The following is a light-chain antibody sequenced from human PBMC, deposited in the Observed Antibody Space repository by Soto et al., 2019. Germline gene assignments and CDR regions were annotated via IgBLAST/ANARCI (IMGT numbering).Light chain of an antibody. CDR3: QQSYNTPRT. CDR1: QTIANY. CDR2: AAS. J-gene: IGKJ1*01. V-gene: IGKV1-39*01. Sequence: DIQMTQSPSSLSASVGDRVTITCRASQTIANYLNWYQQRPGKAPNLLISAASTLQTGVPSRFSGSGSGTDFTLTITSLQAEDFATYYCQQSYNTPRTFGQGTKVDI.